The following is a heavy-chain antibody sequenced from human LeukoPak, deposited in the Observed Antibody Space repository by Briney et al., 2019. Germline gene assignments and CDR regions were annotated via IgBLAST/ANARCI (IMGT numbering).Heavy chain of an antibody. CDR2: IFYSGST. CDR1: GGSISSSGYY. D-gene: IGHD6-13*01. CDR3: ARYPGVAGRYYFDY. V-gene: IGHV4-39*01. Sequence: PSETLSLTCTVSGGSISSSGYYWGWIRQTPGTGLEWIGSIFYSGSTYYNPSLKSRVTISLDTSKNQFSLKLSSVTAADTAVYYCARYPGVAGRYYFDYWGQGALVTVSS. J-gene: IGHJ4*02.